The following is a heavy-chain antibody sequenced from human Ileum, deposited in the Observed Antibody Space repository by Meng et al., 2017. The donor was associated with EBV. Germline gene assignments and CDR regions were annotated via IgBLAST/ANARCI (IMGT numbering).Heavy chain of an antibody. D-gene: IGHD6-19*01. J-gene: IGHJ4*02. CDR2: IYHSGST. V-gene: IGHV4-4*02. CDR3: ARVGQWLPIDY. Sequence: VPLREAGHGVQQPSWTMSPTFAVSGASISSRNWWSWVLQPPGKGLEWIGEIYHSGSTNYNPSLKSRVTISVDKSKNQFSLNLSSVTAADTAVYYCARVGQWLPIDYWGQGTLVTVSS. CDR1: GASISSRNW.